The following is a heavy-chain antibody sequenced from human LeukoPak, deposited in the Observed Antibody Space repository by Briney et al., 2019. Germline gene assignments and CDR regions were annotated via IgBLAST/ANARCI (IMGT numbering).Heavy chain of an antibody. J-gene: IGHJ4*02. CDR2: IYYSGST. Sequence: PSETLSLTCTVSVFSISRRSYYWVWIRQPPGKGLEWIGSIYYSGSTYYNPSLKSRVTISVDTSKNQFSLKLSSVTAADTAVYSCARNARSGGNWYASWGQGTLVTVSS. D-gene: IGHD2-21*02. V-gene: IGHV4-39*01. CDR1: VFSISRRSYY. CDR3: ARNARSGGNWYAS.